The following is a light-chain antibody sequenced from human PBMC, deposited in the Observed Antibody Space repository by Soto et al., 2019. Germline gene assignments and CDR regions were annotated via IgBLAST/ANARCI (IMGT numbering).Light chain of an antibody. CDR1: QSVSSSY. V-gene: IGKV3-20*01. J-gene: IGKJ1*01. CDR3: QQYGSSPLT. CDR2: GAS. Sequence: EIVLTQSPGTLSLSPGERATLSCRASQSVSSSYLAWYQQKPGQAPRRLIYGASSRATGIPDRFSGSGSVTDFTLTISRLEPEDFAVYDCQQYGSSPLTFGQGTKVEIK.